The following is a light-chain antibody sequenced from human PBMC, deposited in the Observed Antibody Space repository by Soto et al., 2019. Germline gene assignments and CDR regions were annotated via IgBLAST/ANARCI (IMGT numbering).Light chain of an antibody. CDR1: SGSVSADYY. CDR2: SSN. J-gene: IGLJ3*02. V-gene: IGLV8-61*01. Sequence: QTVVTQEPSVSVSPGGTVTLTCALSSGSVSADYYPSWYQQTPGQSPRTLIYSSNTRSSGVPDRFSGSILGNRAALTITGAQADDESDYYCVLYMGSGIWVFGGGTKLTVL. CDR3: VLYMGSGIWV.